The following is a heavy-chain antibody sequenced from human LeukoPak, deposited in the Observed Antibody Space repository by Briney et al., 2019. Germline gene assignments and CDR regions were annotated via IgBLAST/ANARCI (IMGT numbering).Heavy chain of an antibody. V-gene: IGHV3-30*02. J-gene: IGHJ6*03. CDR1: GFTFSSYG. D-gene: IGHD4-17*01. Sequence: GGSLRLSCAASGFTFSSYGMHWVRQAPGKGLEWVAFIRYDGSNKYYADSVKGRFTISRDNSKNTLYLQMNSLRAEDTAVYYCAKDYTVTFYYYYMDVWGKGTTVTISS. CDR3: AKDYTVTFYYYYMDV. CDR2: IRYDGSNK.